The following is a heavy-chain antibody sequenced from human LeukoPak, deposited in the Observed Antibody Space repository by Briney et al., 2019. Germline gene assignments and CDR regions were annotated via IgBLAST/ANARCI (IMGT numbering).Heavy chain of an antibody. CDR1: GFTFSSLP. V-gene: IGHV3-64D*06. CDR2: SSSNGRST. J-gene: IGHJ4*02. CDR3: VNQIRGWVD. Sequence: GGSLRLSCSASGFTFSSLPMHWVRQAPGKGLEYVSGSSSNGRSTYYADSAKGRFIISRDNSKNTLYLQMSSLRPEDTAMYYWVNQIRGWVDWGQATLVSVSS. D-gene: IGHD6-19*01.